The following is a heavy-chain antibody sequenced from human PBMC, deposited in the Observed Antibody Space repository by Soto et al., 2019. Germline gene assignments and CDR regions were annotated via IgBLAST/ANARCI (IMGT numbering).Heavy chain of an antibody. CDR3: SIAVLGRCELLRRAFDI. V-gene: IGHV1-69*13. D-gene: IGHD1-26*01. CDR2: MIPNIGKA. CDR1: GDSFTSYD. J-gene: IGHJ3*02. Sequence: GAAVAVCCAAPGDSFTSYDGKGVQQAPGQGLEWMGGMIPNIGKANYAQKFQGRVTITADESTSTAYMELSSLRSEDTAVYYCSIAVLGRCELLRRAFDICGEGIMVT.